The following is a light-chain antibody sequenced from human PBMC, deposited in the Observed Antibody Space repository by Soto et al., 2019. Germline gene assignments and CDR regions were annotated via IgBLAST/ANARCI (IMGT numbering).Light chain of an antibody. CDR1: QSVSSY. Sequence: EIVLTQSPATLSLSPGERATLSCRASQSVSSYLAWYQQKPGQAPRLLIYDASNRATGIPARFSGSGSGTDFTLTISSLEPADFAIYYCQQRSNWPTVTFGGGTKVEIK. J-gene: IGKJ4*01. V-gene: IGKV3-11*01. CDR2: DAS. CDR3: QQRSNWPTVT.